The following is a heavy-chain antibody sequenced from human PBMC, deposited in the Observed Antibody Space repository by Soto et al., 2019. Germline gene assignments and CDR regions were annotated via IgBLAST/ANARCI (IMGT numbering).Heavy chain of an antibody. Sequence: PGESLKISCKGSGYSFTSYWIGWVRQMPGKGLEWMGIIYPGDSDTRYSPSFQGQVTISADKSISTAYLQWSSLKASDTAMYYCASGLGYCSSTSCSGLTRDYRGYYYYGMDVWGQGTTVTV. V-gene: IGHV5-51*01. CDR1: GYSFTSYW. CDR3: ASGLGYCSSTSCSGLTRDYRGYYYYGMDV. CDR2: IYPGDSDT. D-gene: IGHD2-2*01. J-gene: IGHJ6*02.